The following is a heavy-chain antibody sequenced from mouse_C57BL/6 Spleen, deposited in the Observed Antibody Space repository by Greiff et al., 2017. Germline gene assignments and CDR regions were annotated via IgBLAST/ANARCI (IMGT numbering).Heavy chain of an antibody. CDR2: INPSNGGT. J-gene: IGHJ2*01. CDR3: ARLDPRDGYSDY. Sequence: QVQLQQPGTELVKPGASVKLSCKASGYTFTSYWMHWVKQRPGQGLEWIGNINPSNGGTNYNEKFKSKATLTVDKSSSTAYMQLSSLTSEDSAVFYCARLDPRDGYSDYWGQGTTLTVSS. V-gene: IGHV1-53*01. CDR1: GYTFTSYW. D-gene: IGHD2-3*01.